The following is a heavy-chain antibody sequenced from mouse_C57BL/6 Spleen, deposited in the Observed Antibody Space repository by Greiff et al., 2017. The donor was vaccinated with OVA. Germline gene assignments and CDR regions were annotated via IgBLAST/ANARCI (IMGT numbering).Heavy chain of an antibody. V-gene: IGHV1-64*01. CDR2: IHPNSGST. D-gene: IGHD1-1*01. J-gene: IGHJ4*01. CDR3: ARGDYYYGSSSYYAMDY. Sequence: QVHVKQPGAELVKPGASVKLSCKASGYTFTSYWMHWVKQRPGQGLEWIGMIHPNSGSTNYNEKFKSKATLTVDKSSSTAYMQLSSLTSEDSAVYYCARGDYYYGSSSYYAMDYWGQGTSVTVSS. CDR1: GYTFTSYW.